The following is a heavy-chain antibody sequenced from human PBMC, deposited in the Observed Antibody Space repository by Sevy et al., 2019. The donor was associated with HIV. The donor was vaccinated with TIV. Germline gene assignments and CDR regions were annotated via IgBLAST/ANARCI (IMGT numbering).Heavy chain of an antibody. CDR1: GFTFDDYT. Sequence: GGSLRLSCAASGFTFDDYTMHWVRQVPGKGLEWVSLITWDAAKTGYADSVKGRFTVSRDNSENSLYLQMNSLRTEDTALYFCAKDIPGWSGFDYWGQGTLVTVSS. V-gene: IGHV3-43*01. CDR2: ITWDAAKT. J-gene: IGHJ4*02. CDR3: AKDIPGWSGFDY. D-gene: IGHD3-10*01.